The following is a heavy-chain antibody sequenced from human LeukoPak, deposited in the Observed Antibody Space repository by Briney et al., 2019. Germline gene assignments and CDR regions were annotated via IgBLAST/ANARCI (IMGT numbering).Heavy chain of an antibody. CDR3: ARELFDLDY. CDR1: GFTFDNFA. Sequence: GGSLRLSCAPSGFTFDNFAMTWVRQAPGKGLEWVSEITGSGGSTYYADSVKGRFTISSDNSKNTLYLQMNSLRAEDTAIYYCARELFDLDYWGQGTLVTVSS. J-gene: IGHJ4*02. CDR2: ITGSGGST. V-gene: IGHV3-23*01. D-gene: IGHD3-10*01.